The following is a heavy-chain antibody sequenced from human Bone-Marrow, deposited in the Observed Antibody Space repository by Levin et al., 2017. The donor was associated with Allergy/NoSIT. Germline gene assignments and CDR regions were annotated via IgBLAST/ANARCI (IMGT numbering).Heavy chain of an antibody. J-gene: IGHJ4*02. CDR2: VYSSGST. D-gene: IGHD2-15*01. V-gene: IGHV4-61*08. Sequence: SQTLSLTCTVSGASVTSGAYYWSWIRQSPGKGLEWIGYVYSSGSTNYNPSLESRVTISLNPSKNQFSLNLRSVTAADTAVYYCARDDGSGGSCYDFWGQGTLVTGSS. CDR3: ARDDGSGGSCYDF. CDR1: GASVTSGAYY.